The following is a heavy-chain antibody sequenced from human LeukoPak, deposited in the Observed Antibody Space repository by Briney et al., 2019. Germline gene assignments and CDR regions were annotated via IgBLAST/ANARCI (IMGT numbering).Heavy chain of an antibody. Sequence: PGGSLRLSSAASGFTFRSYAMCWVRQAPGKGLEWVSAISGSGGSTYYADSVTGRFTISRDNSKNTLYLQMNTLRAEDTAVYYCAKDGGRDGSGWQIDFWSWGAGALVTVSS. CDR1: GFTFRSYA. CDR3: AKDGGRDGSGWQIDFWS. CDR2: ISGSGGST. V-gene: IGHV3-23*01. D-gene: IGHD6-19*01. J-gene: IGHJ5*02.